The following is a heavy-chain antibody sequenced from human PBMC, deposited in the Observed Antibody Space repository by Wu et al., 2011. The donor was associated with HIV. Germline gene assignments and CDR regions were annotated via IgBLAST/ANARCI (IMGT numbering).Heavy chain of an antibody. CDR2: IVPILGTS. J-gene: IGHJ1*01. V-gene: IGHV1-69*04. Sequence: QVRLVQSGAEVKKPGSSVKVSCRASGGTFTSYGTTWVRQAPGQGLEWMGNIVPILGTSNYAQKFQGRLTITADKSTTTVYMELTRLTSEDTATYYCAREWRYCTGGSPCPSEYLQHWGQGTLV. CDR1: GGTFTSYG. D-gene: IGHD2-8*02. CDR3: AREWRYCTGGSPCPSEYLQH.